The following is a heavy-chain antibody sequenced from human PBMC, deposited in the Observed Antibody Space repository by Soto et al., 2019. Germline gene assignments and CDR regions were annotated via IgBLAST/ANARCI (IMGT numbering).Heavy chain of an antibody. V-gene: IGHV3-48*03. Sequence: GGSLRLSCAASGFTFSSYEMNWVRQAPGKGLEWVSYISSSGSTIYYADSVKGRFTISRDNAKNSLYLQMNSLRAEDTAVYYCARSLVDTAMSGMDVWGQGTPVTVSS. CDR2: ISSSGSTI. CDR1: GFTFSSYE. J-gene: IGHJ6*02. CDR3: ARSLVDTAMSGMDV. D-gene: IGHD5-18*01.